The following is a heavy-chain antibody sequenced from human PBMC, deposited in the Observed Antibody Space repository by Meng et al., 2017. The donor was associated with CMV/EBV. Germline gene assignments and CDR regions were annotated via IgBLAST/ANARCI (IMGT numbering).Heavy chain of an antibody. CDR1: GFTFSSYA. J-gene: IGHJ4*02. CDR2: ISYDGSNK. V-gene: IGHV3-30-3*01. D-gene: IGHD2-21*01. Sequence: GESLKISCAASGFTFSSYAMHWVRQAPGKGLEWVAVISYDGSNKYYADSVKGRFTIFRDNSKNTLYLQMNSLRAEDTAVYYCARGDCGGDCLPFDYWGQGTLVTVSS. CDR3: ARGDCGGDCLPFDY.